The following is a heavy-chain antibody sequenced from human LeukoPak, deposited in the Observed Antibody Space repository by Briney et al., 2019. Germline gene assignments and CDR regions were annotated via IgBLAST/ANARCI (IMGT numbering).Heavy chain of an antibody. CDR1: GDSVSSNTAG. V-gene: IGHV6-1*01. CDR3: ARVQQPNSLWRLSPQAAFDI. D-gene: IGHD6-13*01. J-gene: IGHJ3*02. Sequence: SQTLSLTCAISGDSVSSNTAGWSWIRQSPSRGLEWLGRTYYRSRWYNDDAGSVKSRITINADTAKSQFSLQLNSVTPEDTALYYCARVQQPNSLWRLSPQAAFDIWGQGTMVTVSS. CDR2: TYYRSRWYN.